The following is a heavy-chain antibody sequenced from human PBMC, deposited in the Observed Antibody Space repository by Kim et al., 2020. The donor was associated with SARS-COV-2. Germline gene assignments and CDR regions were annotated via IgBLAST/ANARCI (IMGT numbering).Heavy chain of an antibody. Sequence: GGSLRLSCAASGFTFSNYWMHWVRQAPGKGLVWVSRIKTDGSFTEYADSVKGRFTISRDNAKNTLYLQMNSLRAEDTALYYCASKRVAVPGARVDAIDVWGQGTTVTVSS. J-gene: IGHJ6*02. CDR3: ASKRVAVPGARVDAIDV. D-gene: IGHD2-2*01. V-gene: IGHV3-74*03. CDR2: IKTDGSFT. CDR1: GFTFSNYW.